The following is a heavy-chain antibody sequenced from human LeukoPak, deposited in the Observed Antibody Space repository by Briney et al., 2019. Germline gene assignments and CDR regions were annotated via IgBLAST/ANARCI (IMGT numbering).Heavy chain of an antibody. D-gene: IGHD5-12*01. CDR1: GGSISSYY. J-gene: IGHJ4*02. Sequence: SETLSLTCTVSGGSISSYYWGWIRQPPGKGLEWIGYIYYGGSTNYNPSLKSRVTISVDTSKNQFSLKLSSVTAADTAVYYCARQSGYDLDYFDYWGQGTLVTVSS. CDR2: IYYGGST. CDR3: ARQSGYDLDYFDY. V-gene: IGHV4-59*01.